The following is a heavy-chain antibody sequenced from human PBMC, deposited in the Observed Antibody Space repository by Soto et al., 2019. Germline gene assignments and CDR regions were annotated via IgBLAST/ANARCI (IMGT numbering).Heavy chain of an antibody. Sequence: QVQLVESGGGVVQPGRSLRLSCAASGFTFSSYGMHWVRQAPGKGLERVAVIWYDGSNKYYADSVKGRFTISRDNSKNTLYLQMNSLRAEDTAVYYCARATYYYDSSGRGEYFQHWGQGTLVTVSS. CDR3: ARATYYYDSSGRGEYFQH. V-gene: IGHV3-33*01. J-gene: IGHJ1*01. CDR1: GFTFSSYG. CDR2: IWYDGSNK. D-gene: IGHD3-22*01.